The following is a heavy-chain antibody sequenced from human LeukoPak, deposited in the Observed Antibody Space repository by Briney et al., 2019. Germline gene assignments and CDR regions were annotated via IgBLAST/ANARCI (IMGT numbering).Heavy chain of an antibody. D-gene: IGHD2-2*02. J-gene: IGHJ5*02. V-gene: IGHV1-18*01. CDR2: ISAYNGNT. CDR3: ARDLWVGYCSSTSCHTGFDP. Sequence: VSVEVSCKASGYTFTSYGISWVRQAPGQGLEWMGWISAYNGNTNYAQKLQGRVTMTTDTSTSTAYMEPRSLRSDDTADYYCARDLWVGYCSSTSCHTGFDPWGQGTLVTVSS. CDR1: GYTFTSYG.